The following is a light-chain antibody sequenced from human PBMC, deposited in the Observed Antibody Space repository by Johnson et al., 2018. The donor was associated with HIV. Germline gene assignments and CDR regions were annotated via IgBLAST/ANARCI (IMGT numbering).Light chain of an antibody. Sequence: QSVLTQPPSASGTPGQRVAISCSGSASNVGSNTVNWYQQLPGTAPKLLIYSDDQRPSGVPDRFSGSKSGTSASLAISGLQSEGEADYYCGTWDSSLSAYVFGTGTKVTVL. CDR2: SDD. CDR3: GTWDSSLSAYV. V-gene: IGLV1-44*01. J-gene: IGLJ1*01. CDR1: ASNVGSNT.